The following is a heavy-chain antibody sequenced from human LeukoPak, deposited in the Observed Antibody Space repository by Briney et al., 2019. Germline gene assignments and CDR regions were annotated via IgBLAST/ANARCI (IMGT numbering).Heavy chain of an antibody. V-gene: IGHV3-49*04. CDR1: GFTFGDHA. D-gene: IGHD5-18*01. J-gene: IGHJ6*02. Sequence: PGRSLRLSCTGSGFTFGDHAMSWVRQAPGKGLEWVGFIRSKAYRGTTEYAASVKGRFTISRDDSASIAYLQMNSLRTADTAVYYCARGPIQLWIHNAMDVWGQGTTATVSS. CDR3: ARGPIQLWIHNAMDV. CDR2: IRSKAYRGTT.